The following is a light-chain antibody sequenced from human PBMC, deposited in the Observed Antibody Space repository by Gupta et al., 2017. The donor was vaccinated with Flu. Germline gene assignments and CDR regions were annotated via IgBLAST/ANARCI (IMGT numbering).Light chain of an antibody. Sequence: QSALTQPASVSGSPGPSITISCTGTSSDIGSYNYVSWYQQHPGKAPKLLIYGVTNRPSGVSNRFSGSKSGDTASLTISGLQAEDEADYYCSSCTSSTTVVFGGGTKLTVL. CDR2: GVT. CDR1: SSDIGSYNY. J-gene: IGLJ2*01. CDR3: SSCTSSTTVV. V-gene: IGLV2-14*01.